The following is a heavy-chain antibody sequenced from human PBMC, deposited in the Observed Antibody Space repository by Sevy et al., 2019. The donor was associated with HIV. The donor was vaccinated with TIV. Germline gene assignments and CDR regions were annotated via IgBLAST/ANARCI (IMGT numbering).Heavy chain of an antibody. CDR3: AKEEYSSNSNSYYGMDV. D-gene: IGHD6-6*01. J-gene: IGHJ6*02. Sequence: GGSLRLSCAASGFTFSSYRMHWVRQAPGKGLDWVAVISYDGTDKYYANSVKGRFTIFRDNSKNTLYLQMNSLRVEDTAVYYCAKEEYSSNSNSYYGMDVWGQGTTVTVSS. V-gene: IGHV3-30*18. CDR2: ISYDGTDK. CDR1: GFTFSSYR.